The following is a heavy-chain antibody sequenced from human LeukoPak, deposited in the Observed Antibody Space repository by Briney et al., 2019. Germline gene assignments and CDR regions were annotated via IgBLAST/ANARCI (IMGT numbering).Heavy chain of an antibody. CDR1: GFIFINSW. D-gene: IGHD3-3*01. CDR3: AKDAPGFFGVVTPFDY. J-gene: IGHJ4*02. Sequence: GGSLRLSCAPSGFIFINSWMTWIRQAPGKGPEWVANINLDGSEKYYVGSLKGRFSISRDNAKNLLYLQMNSLRAEDTAVYYCAKDAPGFFGVVTPFDYWGQGTLVTVSS. V-gene: IGHV3-7*03. CDR2: INLDGSEK.